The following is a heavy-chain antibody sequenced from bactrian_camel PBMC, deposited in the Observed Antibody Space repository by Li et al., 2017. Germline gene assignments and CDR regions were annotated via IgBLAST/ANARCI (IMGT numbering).Heavy chain of an antibody. CDR2: DNGVGTT. D-gene: IGHD7*01. CDR1: GSIQRTNC. V-gene: IGHV3S53*01. CDR3: ATSLTDNWLRGFGY. J-gene: IGHJ6*01. Sequence: QVQLVESGGGSVQAGGSLRLPCAASGSIQRTNCMGWFRQAPGKERDWVATDNGVGTTYYGDSVKGRFTISRDNLQMNSLKSEDTGLYYCATSLTDNWLRGFGYWGQGTQVTVS.